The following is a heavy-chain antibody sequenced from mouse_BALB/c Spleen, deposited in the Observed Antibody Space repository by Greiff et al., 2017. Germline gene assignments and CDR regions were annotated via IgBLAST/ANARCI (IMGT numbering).Heavy chain of an antibody. CDR1: GYTFSSYW. CDR2: ILPGSGST. Sequence: VQLQESGAELMKPGASVKISCKATGYTFSSYWIEWVKQRPGHGLEWIGEILPGSGSTNYNEKFKGKATFTADTSSNTAYMQLSSLTSEDSAVYYCARVSIHYYGLFDYWGQGTTLTVSS. CDR3: ARVSIHYYGLFDY. D-gene: IGHD1-2*01. J-gene: IGHJ2*01. V-gene: IGHV1-9*01.